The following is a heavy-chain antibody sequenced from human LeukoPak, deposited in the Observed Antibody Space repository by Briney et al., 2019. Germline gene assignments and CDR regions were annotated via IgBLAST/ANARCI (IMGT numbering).Heavy chain of an antibody. CDR1: GFTFNTYG. D-gene: IGHD2-2*01. CDR3: AKAAYCTSTSCHFSGYAQRPLDS. V-gene: IGHV3-30*18. J-gene: IGHJ4*02. CDR2: ISNDSSSK. Sequence: PGGSLRLSCVASGFTFNTYGMHWVRQAPGEGLEWVAGISNDSSSKHYTDSVKGRFTISRDNSKNTMYLQMNSLRAEDTAVYYCAKAAYCTSTSCHFSGYAQRPLDSWGQGTLVTVSS.